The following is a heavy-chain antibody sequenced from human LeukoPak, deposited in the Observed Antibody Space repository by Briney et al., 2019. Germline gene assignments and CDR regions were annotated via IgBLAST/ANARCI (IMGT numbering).Heavy chain of an antibody. Sequence: GGSLRLSCAASGFTFSSYEMNWVRQAPGKGLEWVSAISGSGGSTYYADSVKGRFTISRDNSKNTLYLQMNSLRAEDTAVYYCATTDSSGYRTEGYYYYYYMDVWGKGTTVTSSS. CDR1: GFTFSSYE. CDR3: ATTDSSGYRTEGYYYYYYMDV. V-gene: IGHV3-23*01. CDR2: ISGSGGST. D-gene: IGHD3-22*01. J-gene: IGHJ6*03.